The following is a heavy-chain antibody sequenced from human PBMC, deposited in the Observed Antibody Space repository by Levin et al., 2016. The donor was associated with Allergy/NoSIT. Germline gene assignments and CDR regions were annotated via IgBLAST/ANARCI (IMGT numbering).Heavy chain of an antibody. CDR2: ISYDGNNK. CDR3: ARDRGSGSYFTDYYYAMDV. J-gene: IGHJ6*02. V-gene: IGHV3-30*04. Sequence: WIRQPPGKGLEWVAVISYDGNNKYYADSVKGRFTISRDNSKHTLYLQMNSLRAEDTALYYCARDRGSGSYFTDYYYAMDVWGQGTTVTVSS. D-gene: IGHD1-26*01.